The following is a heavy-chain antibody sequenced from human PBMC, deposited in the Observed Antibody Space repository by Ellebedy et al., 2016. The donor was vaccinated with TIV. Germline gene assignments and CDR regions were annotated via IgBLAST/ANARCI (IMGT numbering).Heavy chain of an antibody. CDR2: ISGSGGDT. CDR3: AKDVWFGDLSPLSP. CDR1: GFTFSSYA. Sequence: GESLKISCAASGFTFSSYAMSWVRQAPGKGLEWVSVISGSGGDTHYADSVESRFTISKDNSNNTLYLQMNPLRAEDTAVYYCAKDVWFGDLSPLSPWGQGTLVTVSS. V-gene: IGHV3-23*01. J-gene: IGHJ4*02. D-gene: IGHD3-10*01.